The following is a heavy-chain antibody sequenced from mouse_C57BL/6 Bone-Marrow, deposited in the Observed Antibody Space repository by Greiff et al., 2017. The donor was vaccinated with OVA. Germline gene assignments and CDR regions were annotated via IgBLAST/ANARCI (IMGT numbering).Heavy chain of an antibody. D-gene: IGHD2-4*01. CDR3: ARRGVYYDYDEDFDY. CDR1: GYAFTNYL. Sequence: VQLQQSGAELVRPGPSVKVSCKASGYAFTNYLIEWVKQRPGQGLEWIGVINPGSGGTNYNEKFKGKATLTADKSSSTAYMQLSSLTSEDSAVYFCARRGVYYDYDEDFDYWGQGTTLTVSS. CDR2: INPGSGGT. V-gene: IGHV1-54*01. J-gene: IGHJ2*01.